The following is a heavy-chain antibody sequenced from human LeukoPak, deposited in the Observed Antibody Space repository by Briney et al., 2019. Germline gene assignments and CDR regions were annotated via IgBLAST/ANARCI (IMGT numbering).Heavy chain of an antibody. CDR1: GYTFTSYD. V-gene: IGHV1-8*03. CDR3: ARDYSSSSANWLDP. CDR2: MNPNSGNT. Sequence: GASVKVSCKASGYTFTSYDINWVRQATGQGLEWMGWMNPNSGNTGYAQKSQGRVTITRNTSISTAYMELSSLRSEDTAVYYCARDYSSSSANWLDPWGQGTLVTVSS. J-gene: IGHJ5*02. D-gene: IGHD6-6*01.